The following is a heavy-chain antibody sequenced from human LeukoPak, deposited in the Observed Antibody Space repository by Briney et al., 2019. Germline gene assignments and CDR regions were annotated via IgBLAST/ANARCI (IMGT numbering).Heavy chain of an antibody. D-gene: IGHD4-17*01. V-gene: IGHV4-59*11. Sequence: SETLSLTCAVSADSFSSHYWTWIRQPPGKGLEWIGYISYIGSTNYNPSLKCRVTISIDTSKNQFSLKRSSVTAADTAVYYCARDLVTVTKVFDIWGQGTMVTLSS. CDR2: ISYIGST. CDR3: ARDLVTVTKVFDI. J-gene: IGHJ3*02. CDR1: ADSFSSHY.